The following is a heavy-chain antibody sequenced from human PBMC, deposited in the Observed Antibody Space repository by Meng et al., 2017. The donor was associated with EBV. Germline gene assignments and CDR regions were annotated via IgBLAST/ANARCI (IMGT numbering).Heavy chain of an antibody. J-gene: IGHJ4*02. CDR2: INPNSGGT. V-gene: IGHV1-2*06. CDR3: ARVGIAVAGTGDY. D-gene: IGHD6-19*01. CDR1: GYTFTGYY. Sequence: QGQLVQSGAEVKKPGASVKVSCNASGYTFTGYYMHWVRQAPGQGLEWMGRINPNSGGTNYAQKFQGRVTMTRDTSISTAYMELSRLRSDDTAVYYCARVGIAVAGTGDYWGQGTLVTVSS.